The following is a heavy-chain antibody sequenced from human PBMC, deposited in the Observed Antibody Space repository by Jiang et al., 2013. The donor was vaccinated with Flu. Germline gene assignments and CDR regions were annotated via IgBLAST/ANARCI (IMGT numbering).Heavy chain of an antibody. CDR3: TRMGVGAIGYWGVDV. V-gene: IGHV2-70*04. D-gene: IGHD1-26*01. Sequence: KPTQTLTLTCTFSGFSLNTPGMRVSWIRQPPGKAPEWLARIDWDDDEFYSPFLRPRLSISKDTSKNQVVLIMTNMEPADTATYYCTRMGVGAIGYWGVDVVGPRGPRSPSP. CDR2: IDWDDDE. J-gene: IGHJ6*02. CDR1: GFSLNTPGMR.